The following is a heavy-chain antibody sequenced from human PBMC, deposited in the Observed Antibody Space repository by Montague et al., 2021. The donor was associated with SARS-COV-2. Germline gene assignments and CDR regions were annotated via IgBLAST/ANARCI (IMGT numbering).Heavy chain of an antibody. Sequence: SLRLSCAASGFTFSNYEMNWVRQAPGKGLEWFLYISSSGSTIYYADSVKGRFTISRDNAQNSLYLQMNSLRAEDTGVYYCARDRGYGDFYYYGMDVWGQGTKVTVS. V-gene: IGHV3-48*03. J-gene: IGHJ6*02. CDR3: ARDRGYGDFYYYGMDV. CDR1: GFTFSNYE. CDR2: ISSSGSTI. D-gene: IGHD3-10*01.